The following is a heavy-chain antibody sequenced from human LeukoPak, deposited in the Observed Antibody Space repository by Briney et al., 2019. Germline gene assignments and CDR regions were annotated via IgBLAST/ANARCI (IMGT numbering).Heavy chain of an antibody. V-gene: IGHV3-64*01. J-gene: IGHJ4*02. D-gene: IGHD6-19*01. CDR2: ISSNGGST. CDR1: GFTFSSYA. CDR3: ARVEGLYSSGWYPFDY. Sequence: GGSLRLSCAASGFTFSSYAMHWVRQAPGKGLEYVATISSNGGSTYYANSVKGRFTISRDNSKNTLYLQMGSLRAEDMAVYYCARVEGLYSSGWYPFDYWGQGTLVTVST.